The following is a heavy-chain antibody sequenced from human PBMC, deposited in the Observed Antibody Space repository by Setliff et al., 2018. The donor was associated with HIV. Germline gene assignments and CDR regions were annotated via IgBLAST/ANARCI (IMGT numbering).Heavy chain of an antibody. CDR1: GFTFSYYA. CDR2: ISYDGSNK. J-gene: IGHJ6*03. V-gene: IGHV3-30*01. D-gene: IGHD5-18*01. CDR3: ARDLRIDTRADYYIDV. Sequence: GGSLRLSCAASGFTFSYYAMHWVRQAPGKGLEWVALISYDGSNKYYADSVKGRFTISRDNSKNTLFLQMNSLRAEDTAVYYCARDLRIDTRADYYIDVWGKGTTVTVSS.